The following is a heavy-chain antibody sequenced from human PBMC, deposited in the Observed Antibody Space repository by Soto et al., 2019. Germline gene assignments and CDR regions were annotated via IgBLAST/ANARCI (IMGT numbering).Heavy chain of an antibody. CDR1: GFTFSSYA. CDR3: AKSLAAAGTPYYGMDV. J-gene: IGHJ6*02. V-gene: IGHV3-23*01. CDR2: ISGSGGST. D-gene: IGHD6-13*01. Sequence: EVQLLESGGGLVQPGGSLRLSCAASGFTFSSYAMSWVRQAPGKGLEWVSAISGSGGSTYYADSVKGRFTISRDNSKNTLYLQMNSLRAEDTAVYYCAKSLAAAGTPYYGMDVWGQGTTVTVSS.